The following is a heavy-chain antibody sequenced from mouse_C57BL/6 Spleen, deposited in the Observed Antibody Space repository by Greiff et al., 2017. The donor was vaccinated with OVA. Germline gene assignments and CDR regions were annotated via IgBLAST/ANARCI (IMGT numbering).Heavy chain of an antibody. CDR3: ALITTVVARYFDV. CDR1: GYTFTSYW. D-gene: IGHD1-1*01. J-gene: IGHJ1*03. CDR2: IYPSDSET. V-gene: IGHV1-61*01. Sequence: QVQLQQPGAELVRPGSSVKLSCKASGYTFTSYWMDWVKQRPGQGLEWIGNIYPSDSETHYNQKFKDKATLIVDKSSSTAYMQLSSLTSEDSAVYYCALITTVVARYFDVWGTGTTVTVSS.